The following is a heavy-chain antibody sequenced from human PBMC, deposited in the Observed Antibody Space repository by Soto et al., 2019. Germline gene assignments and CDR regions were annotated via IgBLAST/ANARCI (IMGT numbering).Heavy chain of an antibody. V-gene: IGHV1-18*01. D-gene: IGHD6-6*01. CDR2: ISAYNGNT. CDR1: GYTFTSYG. Sequence: ASVKISCKASGYTFTSYGISWGRQAPGQGLEWMGWISAYNGNTNYAQKLQGRVTMTTDTSTSTAYMELRSLRSDDTSVYYCACALRASRSSAYNYSYGMDVWGQGSTVTASS. CDR3: ACALRASRSSAYNYSYGMDV. J-gene: IGHJ6*02.